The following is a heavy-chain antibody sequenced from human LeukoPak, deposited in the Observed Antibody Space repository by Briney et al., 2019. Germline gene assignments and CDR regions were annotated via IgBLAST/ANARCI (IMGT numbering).Heavy chain of an antibody. CDR2: IRYDGSNK. CDR1: GFTFSSYG. D-gene: IGHD5-18*01. CDR3: AKDGDPWIQLWSHMDV. J-gene: IGHJ6*03. Sequence: GGSLRLSCAASGFTFSSYGMHRVRQAPGKGLEWVAFIRYDGSNKYYADSVKGRFTISRDNSKNTLYLQMNSLRAEDTAVYYCAKDGDPWIQLWSHMDVWGKGTTVTVSS. V-gene: IGHV3-30*02.